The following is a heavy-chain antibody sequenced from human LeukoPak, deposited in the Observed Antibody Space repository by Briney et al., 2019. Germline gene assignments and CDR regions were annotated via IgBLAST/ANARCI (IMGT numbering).Heavy chain of an antibody. Sequence: GASVKVSCKTSGYTFTDYLMHWVRQAPGQGFEWMGWINLDSGGTKYAQRFQGRVTMTRDTSISTAYMDLSRLRSDDTAVYYCARDLSTSATWEFDYWGQGTLVTVSS. CDR3: ARDLSTSATWEFDY. V-gene: IGHV1-2*02. D-gene: IGHD6-25*01. J-gene: IGHJ4*02. CDR1: GYTFTDYL. CDR2: INLDSGGT.